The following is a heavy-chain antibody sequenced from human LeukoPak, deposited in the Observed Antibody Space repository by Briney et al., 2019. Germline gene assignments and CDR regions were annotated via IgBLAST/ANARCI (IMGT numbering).Heavy chain of an antibody. CDR2: IYYSGST. Sequence: SETLSLTCTVSGGSISSSSYYWGWIRQPPGKGLEWIGGIYYSGSTYYNPSLKSRVTISVDTSKNQFSLKVTSVTAADTAVYYCARERSMVRGISWFDPWGQGTLVTVSS. V-gene: IGHV4-39*07. CDR1: GGSISSSSYY. J-gene: IGHJ5*02. CDR3: ARERSMVRGISWFDP. D-gene: IGHD3-10*01.